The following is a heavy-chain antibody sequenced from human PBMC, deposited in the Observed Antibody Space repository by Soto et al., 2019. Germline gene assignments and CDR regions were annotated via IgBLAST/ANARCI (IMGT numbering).Heavy chain of an antibody. CDR2: INHSGST. V-gene: IGHV4-34*01. J-gene: IGHJ3*02. CDR3: ARGFLREDYIWGSYRYKSAFDI. D-gene: IGHD3-16*02. Sequence: SETLSLTCAVYGGSFSGYYWSWIRQPPGKGLEWIGEINHSGSTNYNPSLKSRVTISVDTSKNQFSLKLSSVTAADTAVYYCARGFLREDYIWGSYRYKSAFDIWGQGTMVTVTS. CDR1: GGSFSGYY.